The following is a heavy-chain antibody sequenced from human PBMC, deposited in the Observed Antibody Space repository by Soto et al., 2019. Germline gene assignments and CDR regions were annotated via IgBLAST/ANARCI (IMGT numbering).Heavy chain of an antibody. V-gene: IGHV4-59*01. D-gene: IGHD2-15*01. CDR3: ARGPCGGSYPERHWYFDL. CDR1: GGSISSYY. CDR2: IYYSGST. Sequence: QVQLQESGPGLVKPSETLSLTCTVSGGSISSYYWSWIRQPPGKGLEWIGYIYYSGSTNYNPSLTRRATISVDTSKNQFALKLSSVTAADTAVYYCARGPCGGSYPERHWYFDLWGRGTLVTVSS. J-gene: IGHJ2*01.